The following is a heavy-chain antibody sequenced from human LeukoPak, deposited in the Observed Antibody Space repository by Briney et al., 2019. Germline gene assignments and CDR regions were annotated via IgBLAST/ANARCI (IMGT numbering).Heavy chain of an antibody. V-gene: IGHV3-66*01. Sequence: GGSLRLSCAASGFTVSSNYMSWVRQAPGKGLEWVSVIYSGGSTYYADSVKGRFTISRDNSKNTLYLQMNSLRAEDTAVYYCARAFSVDGGVTKSAYLDYWGQGTLVTVSS. J-gene: IGHJ4*02. D-gene: IGHD2-8*02. CDR1: GFTVSSNY. CDR2: IYSGGST. CDR3: ARAFSVDGGVTKSAYLDY.